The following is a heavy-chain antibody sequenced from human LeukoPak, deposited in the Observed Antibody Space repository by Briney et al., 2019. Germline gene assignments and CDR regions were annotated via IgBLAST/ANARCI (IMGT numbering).Heavy chain of an antibody. CDR3: ARLGGDTYYFGSASYPNWYFDL. CDR2: IYPGDSDT. V-gene: IGHV5-51*01. CDR1: GYSFTSYW. D-gene: IGHD3-10*01. J-gene: IGHJ2*01. Sequence: GESLKISCKGSGYSFTSYWIGWVRQMPGKGLEWMGIIYPGDSDTRYGPSFQGQVTISADKSISTAYLQWSSLKASDTAIYYCARLGGDTYYFGSASYPNWYFDLWGRGTLVTVSS.